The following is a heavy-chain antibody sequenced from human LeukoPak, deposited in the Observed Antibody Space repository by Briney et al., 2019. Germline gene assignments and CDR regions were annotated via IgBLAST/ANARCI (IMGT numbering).Heavy chain of an antibody. V-gene: IGHV4-39*01. D-gene: IGHD3-10*01. Sequence: PSETLSLTCTVSGCSISSSSYYWVWMRQPPGKGLEWIGSIYYSGSTYYNPSLKSRVTISVDTSKNQFSLRLNSVTAADTAVYYCARHTSMFRGVMKYYFDYWGQGTLATVSS. J-gene: IGHJ4*02. CDR3: ARHTSMFRGVMKYYFDY. CDR1: GCSISSSSYY. CDR2: IYYSGST.